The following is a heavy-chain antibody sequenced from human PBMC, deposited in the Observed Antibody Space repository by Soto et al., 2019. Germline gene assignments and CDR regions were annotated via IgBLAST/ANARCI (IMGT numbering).Heavy chain of an antibody. Sequence: QVQLVQSGAEVKKPGSSVKVSCKASGGTFSSYSISWVRQAPGQGLEWMGGIIPICGTANYAQKFQGRVTITADESTSTAYMELSSLRSEDTAVYYCARGYCISTSCHRGDYYYGMDVWGQGTTVTVSS. CDR3: ARGYCISTSCHRGDYYYGMDV. CDR1: GGTFSSYS. V-gene: IGHV1-69*12. CDR2: IIPICGTA. D-gene: IGHD2-2*01. J-gene: IGHJ6*02.